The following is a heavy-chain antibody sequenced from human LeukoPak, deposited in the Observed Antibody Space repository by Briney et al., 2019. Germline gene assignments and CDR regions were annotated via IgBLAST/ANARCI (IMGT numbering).Heavy chain of an antibody. D-gene: IGHD6-19*01. V-gene: IGHV1-46*01. CDR1: GYTFTSYY. CDR2: INPSGGST. CDR3: ARVTRDSGGWYGNDY. Sequence: ASVKVSCKASGYTFTSYYMHWVRQAPGQGLEWMGIINPSGGSTSYAQKFQGRVTMTRDMSTSTVYMELSSLRSEDTAVYYCARVTRDSGGWYGNDYWGQGTLVTVSS. J-gene: IGHJ4*02.